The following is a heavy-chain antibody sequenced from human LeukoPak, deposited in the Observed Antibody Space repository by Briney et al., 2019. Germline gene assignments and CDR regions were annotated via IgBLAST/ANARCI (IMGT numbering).Heavy chain of an antibody. Sequence: PSETLSLTCTVSGGSISSYYWSWIRQPPGKGLEWIGYIYYSGSTNYNPSLKSRVTISVDTSKNQFSLKLSSVTAADTAMYYCARPHQLLSLFAFDIWGQGTMVTVSS. D-gene: IGHD2-2*01. J-gene: IGHJ3*02. CDR1: GGSISSYY. V-gene: IGHV4-59*01. CDR3: ARPHQLLSLFAFDI. CDR2: IYYSGST.